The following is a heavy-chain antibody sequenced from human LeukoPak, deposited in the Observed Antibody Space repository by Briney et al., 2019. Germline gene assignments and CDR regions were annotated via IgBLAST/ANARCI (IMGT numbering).Heavy chain of an antibody. J-gene: IGHJ6*02. CDR3: ARGGFLEWLYGMDV. CDR1: GFTFSSYW. Sequence: GGSLRLSCAASGFTFSSYWMSWVRQAPGKGLEWVANIKQDGSGKYYVDSVKGRFTISRDNAKNSLYLQMNSLRAEDTAVYYCARGGFLEWLYGMDVWGQGTTVTVSS. V-gene: IGHV3-7*01. CDR2: IKQDGSGK. D-gene: IGHD3-3*01.